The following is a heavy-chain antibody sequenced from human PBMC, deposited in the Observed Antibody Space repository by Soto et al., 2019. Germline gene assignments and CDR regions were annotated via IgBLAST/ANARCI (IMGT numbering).Heavy chain of an antibody. CDR1: GYSFTSYW. Sequence: GESLKISCKGSGYSFTSYWIGWVRQMPGKGLEWMGIIYPGDSDTRYSPSFQGQVTISADKSISTAYLQWSSLKASDTAMYYCATSPHDYGDYDDYWGQGTLVTVSS. V-gene: IGHV5-51*01. CDR3: ATSPHDYGDYDDY. D-gene: IGHD4-17*01. J-gene: IGHJ4*02. CDR2: IYPGDSDT.